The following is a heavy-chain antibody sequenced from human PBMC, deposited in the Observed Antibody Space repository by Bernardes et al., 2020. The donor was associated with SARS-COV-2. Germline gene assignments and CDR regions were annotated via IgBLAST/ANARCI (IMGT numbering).Heavy chain of an antibody. CDR1: GGSISSSSYY. J-gene: IGHJ4*02. CDR3: ARIAALSSQFDY. V-gene: IGHV4-39*01. CDR2: IYYSGST. Sequence: SEPLSLMCTVCGGSISSSSYYWGWLLQPPGKGLEWIGSIYYSGSTYYNPSLKSRVTISVDTSKNQFSLKLSSVTAADTAVYYCARIAALSSQFDYWGQGTLVTVSS. D-gene: IGHD6-6*01.